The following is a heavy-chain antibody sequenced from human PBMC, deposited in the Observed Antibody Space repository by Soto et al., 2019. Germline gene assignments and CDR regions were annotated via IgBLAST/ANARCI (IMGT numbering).Heavy chain of an antibody. Sequence: ASVKISCKVSGYTLTELSMHWVRQAPGKGLEWMGGFDPEDGETIYAQKFQGRVTMTEDTYTDTAYMELSSLRSEDTAVYYCATNYDSSGYYRLFEYWGKGTLVTVSS. V-gene: IGHV1-24*01. J-gene: IGHJ4*02. CDR2: FDPEDGET. D-gene: IGHD3-22*01. CDR3: ATNYDSSGYYRLFEY. CDR1: GYTLTELS.